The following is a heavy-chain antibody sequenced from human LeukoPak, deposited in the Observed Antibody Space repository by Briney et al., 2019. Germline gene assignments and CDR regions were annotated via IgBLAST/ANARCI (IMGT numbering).Heavy chain of an antibody. V-gene: IGHV4-39*07. CDR3: ARVLPPDDFWSGYYTPHMDV. D-gene: IGHD3-3*01. J-gene: IGHJ6*03. CDR2: IYYSGST. CDR1: GGSISSSSYY. Sequence: SETLSLTCTVSGGSISSSSYYWGWIRQPPGKGLEWIGSIYYSGSTYYNPSLKSRVTISADTSKNQFSLKLSFVTAADKAVYYCARVLPPDDFWSGYYTPHMDVWGKGTTVTVSS.